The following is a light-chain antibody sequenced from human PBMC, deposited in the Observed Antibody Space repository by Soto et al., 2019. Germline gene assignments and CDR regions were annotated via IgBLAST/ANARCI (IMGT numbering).Light chain of an antibody. Sequence: VLTQSPATLSLSPGERATLSCRASLNVNSYLAWYQQKPGQAPRLLIYDASNRAAGIPARFSGSGSGTDFTLTISSLEPVDFAIYYCQQRQYWPPITFGQGTRMEIK. CDR1: LNVNSY. V-gene: IGKV3-11*01. CDR2: DAS. J-gene: IGKJ5*01. CDR3: QQRQYWPPIT.